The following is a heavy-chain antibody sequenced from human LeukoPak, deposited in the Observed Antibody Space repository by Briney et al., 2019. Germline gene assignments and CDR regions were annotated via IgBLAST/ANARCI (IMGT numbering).Heavy chain of an antibody. D-gene: IGHD1-26*01. CDR1: GFSVSSYW. CDR2: IKQDGSDR. J-gene: IGHJ3*02. Sequence: GGSLRLSCGVSGFSVSSYWMSWVRQAPGKGLEWVASIKQDGSDRYYADSVKGRFTVSRDNAKNTLYLQMNSLRAEDTAVYYCARVIGWDEPFDIWGQGTMVTVSS. CDR3: ARVIGWDEPFDI. V-gene: IGHV3-7*01.